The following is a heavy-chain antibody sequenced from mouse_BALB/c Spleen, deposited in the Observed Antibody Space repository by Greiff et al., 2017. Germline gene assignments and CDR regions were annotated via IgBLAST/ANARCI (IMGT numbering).Heavy chain of an antibody. CDR2: IWSGGST. D-gene: IGHD2-3*01. Sequence: VQLQQSGPGLVQPSQSLSITCTVSGFSLTSYGVHWVRQSPGKGLEWLGVIWSGGSTDYNAAFISRLSISKDNSKSQVFFKMNSLQANDTAIYYCARGTDGYFDYWGQGTTLTVSS. CDR1: GFSLTSYG. CDR3: ARGTDGYFDY. V-gene: IGHV2-2*02. J-gene: IGHJ2*01.